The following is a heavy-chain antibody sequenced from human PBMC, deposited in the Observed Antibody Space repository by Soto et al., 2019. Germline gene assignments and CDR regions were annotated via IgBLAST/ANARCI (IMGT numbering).Heavy chain of an antibody. CDR3: VKAYFGWSIEQPYYFDY. CDR1: GFTFSNYA. V-gene: IGHV3-23*01. D-gene: IGHD6-13*01. Sequence: EVQLLDSGGGLVQPGGSLRLSCAASGFTFSNYAMTWVRQGPGKGLEWVSGISGSGGRSYYADSVKGRFTISRDNSKSTLYLQMNSLRAADTAVYYCVKAYFGWSIEQPYYFDYWGQGTLVTVSS. CDR2: ISGSGGRS. J-gene: IGHJ4*02.